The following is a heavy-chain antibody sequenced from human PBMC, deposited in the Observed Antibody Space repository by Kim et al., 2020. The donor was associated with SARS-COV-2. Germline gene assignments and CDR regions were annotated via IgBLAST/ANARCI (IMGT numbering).Heavy chain of an antibody. CDR2: T. V-gene: IGHV1-24*01. Sequence: TIEAQKFQGRVTMTEDTSTDTAYMELSSLRSEDTAVYYCATDYTGWFDPWGQGTLVTVSS. D-gene: IGHD2-2*02. CDR3: ATDYTGWFDP. J-gene: IGHJ5*02.